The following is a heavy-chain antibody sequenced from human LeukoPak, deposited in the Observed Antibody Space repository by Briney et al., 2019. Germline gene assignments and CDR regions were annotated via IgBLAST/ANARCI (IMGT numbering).Heavy chain of an antibody. CDR1: GFTFSSYW. V-gene: IGHV3-74*01. D-gene: IGHD6-13*01. J-gene: IGHJ4*02. CDR3: ARGAAAAAVYHEY. CDR2: INTDGSTT. Sequence: GGSLRLSCAASGFTFSSYWMHWVRQAPGKGLVWVSRINTDGSTTTYADFVKGRFTISRDNAKNTLYLQMNSLRAEDTAVYYCARGAAAAAVYHEYWGQGTLVTVSS.